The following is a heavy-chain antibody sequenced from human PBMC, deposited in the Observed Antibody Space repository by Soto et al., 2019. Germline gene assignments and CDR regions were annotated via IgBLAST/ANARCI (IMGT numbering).Heavy chain of an antibody. CDR3: ARDSPMGSTFSGYDAIDY. J-gene: IGHJ4*02. CDR2: IIPLLDVT. CDR1: GGAFTNDI. V-gene: IGHV1-69*08. Sequence: QVHLVQSGAEVKKPGSSVKVSCKASGGAFTNDIITWVRQAPGQGLEWMGRIIPLLDVTNYAQKFQGRVTIPADKSTSTAYMELNSLIYEDTAVYYCARDSPMGSTFSGYDAIDYWGQGTLVTVSS. D-gene: IGHD5-12*01.